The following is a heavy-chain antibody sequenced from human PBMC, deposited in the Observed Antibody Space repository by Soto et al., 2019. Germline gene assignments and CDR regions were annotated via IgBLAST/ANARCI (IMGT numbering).Heavy chain of an antibody. Sequence: QVQLQESGPGLVKPSETLSLTCTVSGGSISSSSYYWGWIRQPPGKGLEWIGSMHYSGNTYNSPSLKCRVTRSVDTSKSHFSLKLSSVTAADTAVYYCGRHRGLRSGGSKWYFDRWGRGTLVTVSS. CDR3: GRHRGLRSGGSKWYFDR. J-gene: IGHJ2*01. D-gene: IGHD2-15*01. CDR1: GGSISSSSYY. CDR2: MHYSGNT. V-gene: IGHV4-39*01.